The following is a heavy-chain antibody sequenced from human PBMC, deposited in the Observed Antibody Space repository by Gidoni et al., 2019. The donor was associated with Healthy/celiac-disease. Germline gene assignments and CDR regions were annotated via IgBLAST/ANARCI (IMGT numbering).Heavy chain of an antibody. J-gene: IGHJ6*02. V-gene: IGHV3-7*01. CDR1: GFPFSRYW. Sequence: EVQLVESGGGLVQPGGSLRLSCAAAGFPFSRYWMSWVRQAPGKGLGWVANIKQDGSEKYYVDSVKGRFTISRDNAKNSLYLQMNSLRAEDTAVYYCARDPGSRGSGMDVWGQGTTVTVSS. CDR2: IKQDGSEK. CDR3: ARDPGSRGSGMDV.